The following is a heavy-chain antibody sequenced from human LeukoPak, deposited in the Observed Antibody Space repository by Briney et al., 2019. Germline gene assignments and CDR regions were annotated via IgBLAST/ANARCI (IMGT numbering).Heavy chain of an antibody. CDR1: GFTFSSYW. CDR2: IKKDGSEK. CDR3: AKACSGWGCFDP. D-gene: IGHD6-19*01. V-gene: IGHV3-7*05. Sequence: QPGGSLRLSCAASGFTFSSYWMGWVRQAPGKGLEWVANIKKDGSEKFYVDSVKGRFTISRDNSKNTLYLQMHSLRPEDTAMYYCAKACSGWGCFDPWGQGTLLTVSS. J-gene: IGHJ5*02.